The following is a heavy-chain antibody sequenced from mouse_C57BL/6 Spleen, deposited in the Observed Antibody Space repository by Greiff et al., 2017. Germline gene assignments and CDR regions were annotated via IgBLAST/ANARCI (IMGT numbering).Heavy chain of an antibody. CDR1: GYTFTSYW. J-gene: IGHJ1*03. Sequence: QVQLQQPGAELVMPGASVKLSCKASGYTFTSYWMHWVKQRPGQGLEWIGEIDPSDSYTNYNQKFKGKSTLTVDKSSSTAYMQLSSLTSEDSAVYYCARSEYYGSSRYWYFDVWGTGTTVTVSS. D-gene: IGHD1-1*01. V-gene: IGHV1-69*01. CDR2: IDPSDSYT. CDR3: ARSEYYGSSRYWYFDV.